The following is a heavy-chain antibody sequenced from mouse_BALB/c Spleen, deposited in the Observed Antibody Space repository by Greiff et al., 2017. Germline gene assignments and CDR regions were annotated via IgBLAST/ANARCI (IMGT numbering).Heavy chain of an antibody. V-gene: IGHV5-6-5*01. CDR2: ISSGGST. J-gene: IGHJ2*01. D-gene: IGHD1-1*02. Sequence: EVKLMESGGGLVKPGGSLKLSCAASGFTFSSYAMSWVRQTPEKRLEWVASISSGGSTYYPDSVKGRFTISRDNARNILYLQMSSLRSEDTAMYYCARGHYGYVDYWGQGTTLTVSS. CDR1: GFTFSSYA. CDR3: ARGHYGYVDY.